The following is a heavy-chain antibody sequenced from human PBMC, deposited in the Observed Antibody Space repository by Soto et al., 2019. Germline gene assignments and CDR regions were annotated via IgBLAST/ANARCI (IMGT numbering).Heavy chain of an antibody. CDR1: GVSFNNNG. CDR3: ARVLYYGSGSYSPYGMDV. J-gene: IGHJ6*02. Sequence: QVQLVQSGAEVKKPGSSVKVSCKTSGVSFNNNGIGWVRQAPGHGLEWMGGVSPPFRTSNYARKFQGRISITADASTGKVNMELSSPTSEDTAQYYCARVLYYGSGSYSPYGMDVWGQGTTVTVSS. CDR2: VSPPFRTS. D-gene: IGHD3-10*01. V-gene: IGHV1-69*01.